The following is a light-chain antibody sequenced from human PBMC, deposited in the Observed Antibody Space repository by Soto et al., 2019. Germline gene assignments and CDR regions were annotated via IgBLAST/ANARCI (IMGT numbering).Light chain of an antibody. CDR1: SSNVGGYNS. CDR2: DVS. V-gene: IGLV2-14*01. CDR3: SSNTSASSTPVV. J-gene: IGLJ2*01. Sequence: QSVLTQPASVSGSPGQSIAISCTGTSSNVGGYNSVSWYQQHPGKAPKLMIYDVSNRPSGVSDRFSGSKSGNTASLTISGLQAEDEADNYCSSNTSASSTPVVFGGGT.